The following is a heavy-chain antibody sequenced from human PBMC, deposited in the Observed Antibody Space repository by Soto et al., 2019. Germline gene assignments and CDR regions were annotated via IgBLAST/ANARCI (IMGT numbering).Heavy chain of an antibody. CDR3: GKILVGATGHTDADS. CDR2: IDNNGVT. D-gene: IGHD2-15*01. CDR1: GCSVYSNGHY. J-gene: IGHJ4*02. V-gene: IGHV4-39*01. Sequence: TLSLTCIVSGCSVYSNGHYWGWIRQPPGKGLEWIGSIDNNGVTNYNSSLKSRVTISRDTSKNQFSLRLTSVTAADTAVYYCGKILVGATGHTDADSWGPGTLVTV.